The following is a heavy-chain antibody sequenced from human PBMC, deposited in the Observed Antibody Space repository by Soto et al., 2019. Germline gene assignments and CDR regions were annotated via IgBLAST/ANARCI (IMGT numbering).Heavy chain of an antibody. CDR2: INYDGTTT. CDR3: GRGSGGISFGG. D-gene: IGHD3-10*01. V-gene: IGHV3-74*01. J-gene: IGHJ4*02. CDR1: GFTFSSFW. Sequence: EVQLVESGGGLVQPGGSLRLSCVTSGFTFSSFWMHWVRQVPGKGLVWVSRINYDGTTTNYADSVKGRFTISRDNAKSTLYLEMDSLRDDQSAVYHWGRGSGGISFGGGGQGTLVTVSS.